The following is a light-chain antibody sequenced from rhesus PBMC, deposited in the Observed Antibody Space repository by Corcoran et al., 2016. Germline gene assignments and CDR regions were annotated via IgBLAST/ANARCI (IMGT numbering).Light chain of an antibody. Sequence: DIQMTQSPSSLSASVGDRVTITCRASQDINSYLAWYQQKPGKAPKLLSYGASTLESGVPSRFSGVGSGTAFTLTISSLQPEAVATYYCQQHNNYPLTFGGGTKVELK. V-gene: IGKV1-25*01. CDR2: GAS. J-gene: IGKJ4*01. CDR3: QQHNNYPLT. CDR1: QDINSY.